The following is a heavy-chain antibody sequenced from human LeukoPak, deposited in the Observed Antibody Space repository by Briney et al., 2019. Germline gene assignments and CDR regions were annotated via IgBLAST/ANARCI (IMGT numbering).Heavy chain of an antibody. CDR3: ARDHVGGKYYYMDV. CDR2: ISYDGSNK. J-gene: IGHJ6*03. CDR1: GFTFSSYA. Sequence: GRSLRLSCAASGFTFSSYAMHWVRQAPGKGLEWVAVISYDGSNKYHADSVKGRFTISRDNSKNTLYLQMNSLRAEDTAVYYCARDHVGGKYYYMDVWGKGTTVTVSS. D-gene: IGHD3-16*01. V-gene: IGHV3-30-3*01.